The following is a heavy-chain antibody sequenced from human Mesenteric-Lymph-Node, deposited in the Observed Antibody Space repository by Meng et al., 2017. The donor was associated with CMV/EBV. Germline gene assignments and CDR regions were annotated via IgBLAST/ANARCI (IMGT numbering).Heavy chain of an antibody. D-gene: IGHD3-10*01. CDR2: IRFDGSNK. Sequence: GESLKISCAASGFSFSTYGLHWVRQAPGKGLHWVAFIRFDGSNKYYVESVKGRFTISRDNSKNTLYLQVNSLRPEDTAVYYCAKDSGMETYYFDYWGQGTLVTVS. CDR3: AKDSGMETYYFDY. CDR1: GFSFSTYG. J-gene: IGHJ4*02. V-gene: IGHV3-30*02.